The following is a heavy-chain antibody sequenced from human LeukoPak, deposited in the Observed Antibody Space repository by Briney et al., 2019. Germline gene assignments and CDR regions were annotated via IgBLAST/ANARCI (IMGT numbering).Heavy chain of an antibody. Sequence: SETLSLTCTVSGGSISTYYWSWIRQPPGKGLEWIGYIYYSGSTNYNPSLKSRVTISVDTSKNQFSLKLSSVTAADTAVYYCARSHSIWTSFDYWGQGALVTVSS. D-gene: IGHD3/OR15-3a*01. CDR1: GGSISTYY. J-gene: IGHJ4*02. CDR2: IYYSGST. CDR3: ARSHSIWTSFDY. V-gene: IGHV4-59*01.